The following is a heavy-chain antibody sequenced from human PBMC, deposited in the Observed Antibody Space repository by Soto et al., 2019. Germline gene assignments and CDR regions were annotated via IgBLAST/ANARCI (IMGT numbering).Heavy chain of an antibody. CDR2: IKSKTDGGTT. Sequence: GGSLRLSCAASGFTFSNAWMSWVRQAPGKGLEWVGRIKSKTDGGTTDYAAPVKGRFTISRDDSKNTLYLQMNSLKTEDTAVYYCTTDRVYWYTPVSLDYWGQGTLVTVSS. CDR3: TTDRVYWYTPVSLDY. V-gene: IGHV3-15*01. J-gene: IGHJ4*02. D-gene: IGHD2-8*02. CDR1: GFTFSNAW.